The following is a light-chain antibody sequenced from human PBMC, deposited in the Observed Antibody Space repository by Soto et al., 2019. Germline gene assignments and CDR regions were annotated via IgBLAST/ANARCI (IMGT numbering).Light chain of an antibody. CDR2: EAS. Sequence: DIPMAQSPPSLSASVGDRVTITCRARHNIVTYLNWYQQKAGKAPSLLIYEASHLQSGVPFRFFGSGSGTDFTLTIDNLQHEDSATYYCQQSHSTPPTFGPGTKLEIK. CDR1: HNIVTY. CDR3: QQSHSTPPT. V-gene: IGKV1-39*01. J-gene: IGKJ2*01.